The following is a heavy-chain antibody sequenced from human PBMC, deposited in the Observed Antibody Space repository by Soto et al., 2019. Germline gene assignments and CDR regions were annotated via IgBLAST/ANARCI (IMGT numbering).Heavy chain of an antibody. CDR3: ARATCSSTSCFPFWFDP. V-gene: IGHV4-4*02. D-gene: IGHD2-2*01. CDR1: GGSISSSNW. CDR2: IYHSGST. J-gene: IGHJ5*02. Sequence: QVQLQVSGPGLVKPSGTLSLTCAVSGGSISSSNWWSWVRQPPGKGLEWIGEIYHSGSTNYNPSLKSRVTISVDKSKNQFSLKLSSVTAADTAVYYCARATCSSTSCFPFWFDPWGQGTLVTVSS.